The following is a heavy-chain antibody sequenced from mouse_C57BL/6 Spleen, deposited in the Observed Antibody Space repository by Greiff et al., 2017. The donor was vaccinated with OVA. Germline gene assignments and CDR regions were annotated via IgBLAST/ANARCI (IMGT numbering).Heavy chain of an antibody. CDR1: GYAFTNYL. D-gene: IGHD3-2*02. J-gene: IGHJ2*01. CDR3: ARSRLGDY. V-gene: IGHV1-54*01. Sequence: QVQLKESGAELVRPGTSVKVSCKASGYAFTNYLIEWVKQRPGQGLEWIGVINPGSGGTNYNEKFKGKATLTADKSSSTAYMQLSSLTSEDSAVYFCARSRLGDYWGQGTTLTVSS. CDR2: INPGSGGT.